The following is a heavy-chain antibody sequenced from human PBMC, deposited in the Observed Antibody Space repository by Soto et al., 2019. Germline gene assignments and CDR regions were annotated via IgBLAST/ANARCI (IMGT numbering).Heavy chain of an antibody. CDR3: AREVNNYYGMDV. Sequence: QVQLQESGPGLVKPSQTLSLTCSISGASISSDDYYWSWFRQPPGKGLEWTGYISYSGSTYYNPSLKSRITISVDTSKTQFSLILSSVTAADTAVFYCAREVNNYYGMDVWGQGTTVTVSS. CDR1: GASISSDDYY. J-gene: IGHJ6*02. V-gene: IGHV4-30-4*01. CDR2: ISYSGST.